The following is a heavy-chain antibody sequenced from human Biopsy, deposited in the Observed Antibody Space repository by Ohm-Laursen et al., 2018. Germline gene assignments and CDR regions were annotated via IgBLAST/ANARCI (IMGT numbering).Heavy chain of an antibody. J-gene: IGHJ4*02. Sequence: SLRLSCAASGFTFSSYGMHWVRQAPGRGLEWVSHISGIGDTTYYADSVKGRFTISRDNSKNSLYLQMNSLRAEDTAVYYCARDLTWGSYFDSWGQGSLVTVSS. CDR3: ARDLTWGSYFDS. CDR1: GFTFSSYG. V-gene: IGHV3-48*03. D-gene: IGHD3-16*01. CDR2: ISGIGDTT.